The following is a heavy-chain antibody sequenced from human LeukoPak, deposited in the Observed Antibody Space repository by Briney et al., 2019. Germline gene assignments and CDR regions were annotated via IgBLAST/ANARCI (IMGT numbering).Heavy chain of an antibody. Sequence: ASVKVSCKASGYTFSGYYVHWVRQAPGQGLEWMGWINPNSGGTNYAQKFQGRVTMTRDSSISTAYMELSRLRSEDTAVYYCARGGCSGGSCYQTSYYYYYMDVWGKGTTVTVSS. CDR2: INPNSGGT. D-gene: IGHD2-15*01. CDR1: GYTFSGYY. V-gene: IGHV1-2*02. J-gene: IGHJ6*03. CDR3: ARGGCSGGSCYQTSYYYYYMDV.